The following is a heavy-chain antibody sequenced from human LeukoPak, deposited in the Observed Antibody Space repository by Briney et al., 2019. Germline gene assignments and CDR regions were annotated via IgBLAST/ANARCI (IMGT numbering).Heavy chain of an antibody. CDR3: ARERHGHPFDS. V-gene: IGHV4-4*07. CDR1: GDSISYFY. CDR2: ISGSGST. J-gene: IGHJ4*02. Sequence: SETLSLTCSVSGDSISYFYWSWIRQAAGKGLEWIGRISGSGSTDYNASLKSRATMSVDTSKSQLSLKVISVTAADTAVYYCARERHGHPFDSWGQGTLVTVSS.